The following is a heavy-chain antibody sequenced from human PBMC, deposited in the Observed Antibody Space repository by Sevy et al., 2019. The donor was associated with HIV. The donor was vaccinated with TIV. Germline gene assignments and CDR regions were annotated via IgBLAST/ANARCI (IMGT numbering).Heavy chain of an antibody. Sequence: GGSLRLSCAASGLSFSNAWMAWVRQAPGKGLEWVGRIRSETGGGTTDFASFAKGKFTISRYNPKNTLYLPMNRLKTEDTAVNYCAIDHRRDGMIVVPFEKWGLGTLVTGTS. D-gene: IGHD3-22*01. CDR2: IRSETGGGTT. CDR3: AIDHRRDGMIVVPFEK. CDR1: GLSFSNAW. J-gene: IGHJ4*02. V-gene: IGHV3-15*01.